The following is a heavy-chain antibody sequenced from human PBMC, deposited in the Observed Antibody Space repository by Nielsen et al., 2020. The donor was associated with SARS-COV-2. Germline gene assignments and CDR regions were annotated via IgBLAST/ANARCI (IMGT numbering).Heavy chain of an antibody. D-gene: IGHD1-26*01. V-gene: IGHV1-8*01. Sequence: ASVKVSCKASGYTFTSYEINWVRQATGQGLEWMGWMNPNSGNTGYAQKFQGRVTMTEDTSADTAYMELRSLRSDDTAVYYCTTGSVVGATNWFDPWGQGTLVTVSS. CDR2: MNPNSGNT. CDR1: GYTFTSYE. J-gene: IGHJ5*02. CDR3: TTGSVVGATNWFDP.